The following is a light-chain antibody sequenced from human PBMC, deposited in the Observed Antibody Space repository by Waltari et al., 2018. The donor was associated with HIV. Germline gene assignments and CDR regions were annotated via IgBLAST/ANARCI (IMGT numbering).Light chain of an antibody. CDR1: TSNIGKTF. J-gene: IGLJ2*01. Sequence: QSLLTQPPSVSAAPGQQVTISCSGNTSNIGKTFVSWYRHSPGAAPRLLIFESDHRAAGIPDRFSASVFGASAALTVTALQGDDEADYYCQTWDSGLNGIVFGGGTKLTVL. CDR2: ESD. V-gene: IGLV1-51*01. CDR3: QTWDSGLNGIV.